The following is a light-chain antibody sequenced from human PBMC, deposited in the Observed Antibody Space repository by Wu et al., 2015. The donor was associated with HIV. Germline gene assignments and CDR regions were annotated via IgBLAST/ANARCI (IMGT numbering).Light chain of an antibody. CDR1: QNIADSY. V-gene: IGKV3-20*01. CDR2: GAS. CDR3: QQYGTSPPYS. Sequence: EIVLTQSPGTLSLSPGERATLSCRASQNIADSYLAWYQQKPDQAPRLLIFGASARASGIPDRFSASGSGTDFTLTISRLEPDDFAVYYCQQYGTSPPYSFGPGDQAGDQT. J-gene: IGKJ2*03.